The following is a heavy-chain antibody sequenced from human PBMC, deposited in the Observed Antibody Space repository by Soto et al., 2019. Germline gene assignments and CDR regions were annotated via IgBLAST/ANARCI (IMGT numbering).Heavy chain of an antibody. CDR3: ARGVPSSYRYVSWFDP. CDR2: IYYSGST. J-gene: IGHJ5*02. D-gene: IGHD5-18*01. CDR1: GGSVSSGSYN. V-gene: IGHV4-61*01. Sequence: QVQLQESGPGLVKPSETLSLTCTVSGGSVSSGSYNWSWIRQPPGKGLEWIGYIYYSGSTNYNPSLMRRVTISVDTSKNQFSLKLSSVTAADTAMYYCARGVPSSYRYVSWFDPWGQGTLVTVSS.